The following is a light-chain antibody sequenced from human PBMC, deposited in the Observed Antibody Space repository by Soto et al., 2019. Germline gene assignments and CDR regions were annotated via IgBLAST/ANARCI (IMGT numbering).Light chain of an antibody. CDR2: GAS. CDR1: QSVSSN. V-gene: IGKV3-15*01. J-gene: IGKJ2*01. CDR3: QQYNNWPPR. Sequence: EIVMTQSPATPSVSPGERATLSCRASQSVSSNLAWYQQKPGQAPRLLIYGASTRATGIPARFSGSGSGTEFTLTISSLQSEDFAVYYCQQYNNWPPRFGQGTKLEIK.